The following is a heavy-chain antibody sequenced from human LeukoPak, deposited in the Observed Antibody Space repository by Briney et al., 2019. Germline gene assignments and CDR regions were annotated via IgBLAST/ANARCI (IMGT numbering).Heavy chain of an antibody. D-gene: IGHD3-22*01. CDR3: ARGLYYDSSGSPFDY. J-gene: IGHJ4*02. CDR2: INGDGSAT. V-gene: IGHV3-74*01. CDR1: GFTFSSYW. Sequence: GGSLRLSCAASGFTFSSYWMHWVRQAPGKGLVWVSRINGDGSATSYADSVKGRFTISRDNAKNTLYLQMNSLRAEDTAVYYCARGLYYDSSGSPFDYWGQGTLVTVSS.